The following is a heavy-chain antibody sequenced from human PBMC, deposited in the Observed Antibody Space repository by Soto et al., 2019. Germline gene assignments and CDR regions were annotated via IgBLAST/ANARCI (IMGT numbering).Heavy chain of an antibody. CDR2: INAGNGNT. Sequence: ASVKVSCKASAYTFTHYSMHWVRQAPGQRLEWMGSINAGNGNTKYSQKFQGRVTMTSDTSASTAYMELSSLRSEDTAVYYCARRGSREGTDMGNDAFDIWGQGTMVTVS. D-gene: IGHD1-1*01. CDR3: ARRGSREGTDMGNDAFDI. J-gene: IGHJ3*02. CDR1: AYTFTHYS. V-gene: IGHV1-3*01.